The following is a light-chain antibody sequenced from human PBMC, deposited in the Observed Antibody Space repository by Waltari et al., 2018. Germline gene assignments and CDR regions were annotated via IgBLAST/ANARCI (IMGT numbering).Light chain of an antibody. V-gene: IGKV3-20*01. J-gene: IGKJ1*01. Sequence: EIVLTQSPGTLSLSPGERATLSCRASQSVSRALAWYQQKPSQAPRLLIYGASSRATGIPDMFSGSGSGTDFSLTISRLEPEDFAVYYCQEYVTLPATFGQGTKVEI. CDR3: QEYVTLPAT. CDR1: QSVSRA. CDR2: GAS.